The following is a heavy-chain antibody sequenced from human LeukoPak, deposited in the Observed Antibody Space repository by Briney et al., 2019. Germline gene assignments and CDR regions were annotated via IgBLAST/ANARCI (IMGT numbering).Heavy chain of an antibody. V-gene: IGHV3-7*01. CDR1: GFTLSSYW. CDR3: ARLKRNGYYDSSGYYYFDY. J-gene: IGHJ4*02. CDR2: IKQDGSEK. D-gene: IGHD3-22*01. Sequence: GGSLRLSCAASGFTLSSYWMSWVRQAPGKGLEWVANIKQDGSEKYYVDSVKGRFTISRDNAKNSLYLQMNSLRAEDTAVYYCARLKRNGYYDSSGYYYFDYWGQGTLVTVSS.